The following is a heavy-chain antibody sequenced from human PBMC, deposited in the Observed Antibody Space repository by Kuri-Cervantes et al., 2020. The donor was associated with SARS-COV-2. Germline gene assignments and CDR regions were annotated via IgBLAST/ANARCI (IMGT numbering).Heavy chain of an antibody. D-gene: IGHD3-3*01. CDR1: GGSISSSSYY. Sequence: GSLRLSCTVSGGSISSSSYYWGWIRQPPGRGLEWIGSIYYSGSTYYNPSLKSRVTISVDTSKNQFSLKLSSVTAADTAVYYCARQMMSSITIFGVVITRNWFDPWGQGTLVTVSS. CDR2: IYYSGST. V-gene: IGHV4-39*01. J-gene: IGHJ5*02. CDR3: ARQMMSSITIFGVVITRNWFDP.